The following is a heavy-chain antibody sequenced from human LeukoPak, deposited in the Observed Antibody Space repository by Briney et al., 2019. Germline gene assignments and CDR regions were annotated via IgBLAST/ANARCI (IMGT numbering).Heavy chain of an antibody. CDR2: ISYSGST. Sequence: SETLSLTCTVSGGSISSYYWSWVRQPPGKGLEWIGYISYSGSTNYNPSLKSRVTISVDTSKNQFSLKLTSVTAADTAVYYCARTRAYGGRPDYWGQGTLVTVSS. J-gene: IGHJ4*02. D-gene: IGHD4-23*01. V-gene: IGHV4-59*01. CDR1: GGSISSYY. CDR3: ARTRAYGGRPDY.